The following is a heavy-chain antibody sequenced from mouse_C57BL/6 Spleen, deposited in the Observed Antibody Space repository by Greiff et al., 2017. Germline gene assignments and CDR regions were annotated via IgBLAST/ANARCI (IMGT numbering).Heavy chain of an antibody. CDR1: GYTFTDYN. V-gene: IGHV1-18*01. CDR3: ARWDYYGSSFHWYFDV. CDR2: INPNNGGT. Sequence: EVQLQQSGPELVKPGASVKIPCKASGYTFTDYNMDWVKQSHGKSLEWIGDINPNNGGTIYNQKFKGKATLTVDKSSSTAYMELRSLTSEDTAVYYCARWDYYGSSFHWYFDVWGTGTTVTVSS. J-gene: IGHJ1*03. D-gene: IGHD1-1*01.